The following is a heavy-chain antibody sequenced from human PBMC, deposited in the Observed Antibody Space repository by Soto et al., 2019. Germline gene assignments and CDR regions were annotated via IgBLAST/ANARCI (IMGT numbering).Heavy chain of an antibody. CDR1: GGSISSGGYY. J-gene: IGHJ3*02. V-gene: IGHV4-31*03. CDR3: ARDSHKYDAFDI. CDR2: IYYSGST. Sequence: QVQLQESGPGLVKPSQTLSLTCTVSGGSISSGGYYWSWIRQHPGKGLEWIGYIYYSGSTYYNPSLKKRVTIAVDTSKNQFSLKLRSVTAADTAVYYCARDSHKYDAFDIWGQGTMVTVSS.